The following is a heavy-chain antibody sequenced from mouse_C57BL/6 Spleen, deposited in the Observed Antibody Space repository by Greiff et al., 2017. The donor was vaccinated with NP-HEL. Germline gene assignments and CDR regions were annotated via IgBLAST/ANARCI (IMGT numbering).Heavy chain of an antibody. CDR1: GFTFTDYY. D-gene: IGHD1-1*01. CDR3: ASYYYGSSCVWLAY. CDR2: IRNKANGYTT. V-gene: IGHV7-3*01. J-gene: IGHJ3*01. Sequence: EVKLVESGGGLVQPGGSLSLSCAASGFTFTDYYMSWVCQPPGKALEWLGFIRNKANGYTTEYSASVKGRFTISRDNSQSILYLQMNALRAEDSATYYCASYYYGSSCVWLAYWGQGTLVTVSA.